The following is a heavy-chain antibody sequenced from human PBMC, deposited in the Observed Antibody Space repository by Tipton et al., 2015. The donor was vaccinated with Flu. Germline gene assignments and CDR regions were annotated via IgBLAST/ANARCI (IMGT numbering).Heavy chain of an antibody. CDR3: ARFNRVDTSMDYYYYYAMDV. D-gene: IGHD5-18*01. V-gene: IGHV3-20*04. CDR2: INWHGNSA. CDR1: GFSFDEYG. J-gene: IGHJ6*02. Sequence: SLRLSCVASGFSFDEYGMSWVRHSPGKGLEWVSGINWHGNSADYGDSVKGRFTISRDNARNSLYLETNSLRAEDTALYYCARFNRVDTSMDYYYYYAMDVWGQGTTVTVSS.